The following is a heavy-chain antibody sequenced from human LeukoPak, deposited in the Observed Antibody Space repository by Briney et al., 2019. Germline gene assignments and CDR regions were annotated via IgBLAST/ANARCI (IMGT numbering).Heavy chain of an antibody. CDR2: ISAYNGNT. V-gene: IGHV1-18*01. CDR1: GYTFTIYG. J-gene: IGHJ4*02. Sequence: ASVKVSCKASGYTFTIYGISWVRQAPGQGLEWMGWISAYNGNTNYAQKLQGRVTMTTDTSTSTAYMELRSLRSDDTAVYYCARDCSSTSCLPFDYWGQGTLVTVSS. D-gene: IGHD2-2*01. CDR3: ARDCSSTSCLPFDY.